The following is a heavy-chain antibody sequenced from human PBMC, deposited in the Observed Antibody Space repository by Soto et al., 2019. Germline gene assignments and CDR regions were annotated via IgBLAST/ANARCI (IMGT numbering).Heavy chain of an antibody. CDR2: IYYSGST. CDR3: ARDVETAAAGFDP. CDR1: GGSISSGGYY. V-gene: IGHV4-31*03. J-gene: IGHJ5*02. Sequence: SETLSLTCTVSGGSISSGGYYWSWIRQHPGKGLEWIGYIYYSGSTYYNPSLKSRVTISVNTSKNQFSLKLSSVTAADTAVYYCARDVETAAAGFDPWGQGTLVTVSS. D-gene: IGHD6-13*01.